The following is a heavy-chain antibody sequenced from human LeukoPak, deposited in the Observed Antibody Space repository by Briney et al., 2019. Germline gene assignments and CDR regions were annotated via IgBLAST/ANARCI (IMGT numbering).Heavy chain of an antibody. CDR3: ARQSYYYDSSGYYHDY. D-gene: IGHD3-22*01. V-gene: IGHV3-74*01. CDR2: INTDGSST. CDR1: GFTFSGYW. J-gene: IGHJ4*02. Sequence: PGGSLRLSCAASGFTFSGYWMHWVRQVPGKGLLWVSRINTDGSSTTYADSVKGRFTISRDNTKNTLYLQVNSLRAEDTAGYYCARQSYYYDSSGYYHDYWGQGTLVTVSS.